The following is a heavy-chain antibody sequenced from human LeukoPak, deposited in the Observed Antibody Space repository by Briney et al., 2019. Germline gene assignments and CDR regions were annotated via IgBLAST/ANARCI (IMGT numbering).Heavy chain of an antibody. V-gene: IGHV1-18*01. CDR2: ISAYNGNT. D-gene: IGHD5-12*01. CDR1: GYTFTSYG. J-gene: IGHJ4*02. Sequence: GASVKVSCKASGYTFTSYGISWVRQAPGQGLEWMGWISAYNGNTNYAQKLQGRVTMTTDTSTSTAYMELRSLRSDDTAVYYCARDRDYSGYDSDHDYWGQGTLVTVSS. CDR3: ARDRDYSGYDSDHDY.